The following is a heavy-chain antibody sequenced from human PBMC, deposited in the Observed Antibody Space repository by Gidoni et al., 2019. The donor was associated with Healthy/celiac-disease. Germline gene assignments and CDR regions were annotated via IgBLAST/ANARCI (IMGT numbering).Heavy chain of an antibody. D-gene: IGHD3-22*01. CDR2: INHSGST. V-gene: IGHV4-34*01. J-gene: IGHJ4*02. Sequence: QVQLQQWGAGLLKPSETLSLPCAVYGGSFSGYYWSWFRQPPGKGLEWIGEINHSGSTNYNPSLKSRVTISVDTSKNQFSLKLSSVTAADTAVYYCARGPYYYDSSGYSDYWGQGTLVTVSS. CDR1: GGSFSGYY. CDR3: ARGPYYYDSSGYSDY.